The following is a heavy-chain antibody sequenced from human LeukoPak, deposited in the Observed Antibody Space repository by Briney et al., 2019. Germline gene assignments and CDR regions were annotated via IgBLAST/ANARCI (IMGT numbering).Heavy chain of an antibody. CDR3: ARSKLAGDY. CDR2: IYYSGTT. Sequence: SETLSLTCTVSGGSISSYYWSWIRQPPGKGLEWIGYIYYSGTTNYNPSLKSRVTISVDTSKNQFSLKLSSVTAADTAVYYCARSKLAGDYWGQGTLVTVSS. V-gene: IGHV4-59*12. CDR1: GGSISSYY. J-gene: IGHJ4*02. D-gene: IGHD6-6*01.